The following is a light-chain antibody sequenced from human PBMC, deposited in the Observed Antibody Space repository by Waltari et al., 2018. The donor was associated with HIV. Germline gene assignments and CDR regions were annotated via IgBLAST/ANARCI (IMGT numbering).Light chain of an antibody. V-gene: IGKV1-39*01. Sequence: DIQLTQSPSSLSASMGDRVTITCRASQSINIYLEWYQQKPGKAPKLLMYTASSLQSGVPSRFSGSGSGTDFTLTISSLQPEDSATYYCQQSDSKPRTFGHGTKLEIK. CDR3: QQSDSKPRT. CDR2: TAS. CDR1: QSINIY. J-gene: IGKJ1*01.